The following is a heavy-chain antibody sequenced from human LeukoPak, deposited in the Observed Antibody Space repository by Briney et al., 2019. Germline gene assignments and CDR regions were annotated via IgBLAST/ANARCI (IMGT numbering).Heavy chain of an antibody. V-gene: IGHV1-2*02. CDR2: INPNSGGT. CDR1: GYTFTGYY. CDR3: ARAGGNCSSTSCSRGRWFDP. Sequence: ALVKVSCKASGYTFTGYYMHWERQAPGQGLEWMGWINPNSGGTNYAQKFQGRVTMTRDTSISTAYMELSRLRSDDTAVYYCARAGGNCSSTSCSRGRWFDPWGQGTLVTVSS. D-gene: IGHD2-2*01. J-gene: IGHJ5*02.